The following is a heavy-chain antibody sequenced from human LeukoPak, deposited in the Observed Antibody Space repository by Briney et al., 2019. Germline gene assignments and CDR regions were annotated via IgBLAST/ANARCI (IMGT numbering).Heavy chain of an antibody. J-gene: IGHJ4*02. Sequence: GGSLRLSCATSGFTFSNAWMHWVRQAPGKGLEWVAVISYDGSNKYYADSVKGRFTISRDNSKNTLYLQMNSLRAEDTAVYYCARNVGATEYYFDYWGQGTLVTVSS. CDR2: ISYDGSNK. V-gene: IGHV3-30*19. CDR1: GFTFSNAW. CDR3: ARNVGATEYYFDY. D-gene: IGHD1-26*01.